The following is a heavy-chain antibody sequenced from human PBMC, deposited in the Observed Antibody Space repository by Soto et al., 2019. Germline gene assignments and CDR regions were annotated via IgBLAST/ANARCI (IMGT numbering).Heavy chain of an antibody. D-gene: IGHD6-13*01. CDR2: ISGSGGST. CDR3: AKIGSSSGIKTPYGMDV. J-gene: IGHJ6*02. Sequence: GGSLRLSCAASGFTFSSYAMSWVRQAPGKGLEWVSAISGSGGSTYYADSVKGRFTISRDNSKNTLYLQMNSLRAEDTAVYYCAKIGSSSGIKTPYGMDVWGQGTTVTVSS. CDR1: GFTFSSYA. V-gene: IGHV3-23*01.